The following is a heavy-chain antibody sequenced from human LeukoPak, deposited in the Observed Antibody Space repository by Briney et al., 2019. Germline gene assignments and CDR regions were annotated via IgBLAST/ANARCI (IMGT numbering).Heavy chain of an antibody. Sequence: SETLFLTCAVYGGSFSGYYWSWIRQPPGKGLEWIGEVNHSGSTNYNPSLKSRVTISVDTSKNQFSLKLSSVTAADTAVYYCARGRYSGYDYFSWYFDLWGRGTLVTVSS. CDR3: ARGRYSGYDYFSWYFDL. CDR1: GGSFSGYY. D-gene: IGHD5-12*01. V-gene: IGHV4-34*01. CDR2: VNHSGST. J-gene: IGHJ2*01.